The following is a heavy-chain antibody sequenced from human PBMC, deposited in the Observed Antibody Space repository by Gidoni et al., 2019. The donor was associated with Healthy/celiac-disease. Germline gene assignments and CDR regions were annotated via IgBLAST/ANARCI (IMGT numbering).Heavy chain of an antibody. CDR2: IYYSGST. J-gene: IGHJ3*02. V-gene: IGHV4-39*01. CDR1: GGSISSSSYY. CDR3: ARTKAVQLERLPSAFDI. Sequence: QLQLQESGPGLVKPSETLSLTCTVSGGSISSSSYYWGWIRQPPGKGLEWIGSIYYSGSTYYNPSLKSRVTISVDTSKNQFSLKLSSVTAADTAVYYCARTKAVQLERLPSAFDIWGQGTMVTVSS. D-gene: IGHD1-1*01.